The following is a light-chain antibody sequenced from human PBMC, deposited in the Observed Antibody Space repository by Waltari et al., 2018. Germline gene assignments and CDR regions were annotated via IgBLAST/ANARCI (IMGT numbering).Light chain of an antibody. V-gene: IGLV2-11*01. Sequence: QSALTQPRSVSGSPGQSVTISCTGTSSDVGGYNYVSWYQHHPGQAPKLIIYDVTKRPSGVPDRFSASKSDNTASLTSSGLQAEDEADYYCCSYAGSITFWVFGGGTKLTVL. CDR2: DVT. CDR1: SSDVGGYNY. J-gene: IGLJ3*02. CDR3: CSYAGSITFWV.